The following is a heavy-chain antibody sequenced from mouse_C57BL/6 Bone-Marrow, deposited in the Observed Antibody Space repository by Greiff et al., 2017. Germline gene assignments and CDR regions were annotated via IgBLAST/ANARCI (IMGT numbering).Heavy chain of an antibody. CDR1: DFEVFPIAY. CDR2: ILPSIGRK. Sequence: VQLLQSGSELRSPGSSVKLSCKAFDFEVFPIAYMCWVRQKPGRGFEWIGGILPSIGRKSYGEKFEDKATLNADTLSNTAYMELNRLTSEDTAIYICARPNYYGSSYRDDWGKGTTLTVSS. V-gene: IGHV15-2*01. J-gene: IGHJ2*01. CDR3: ARPNYYGSSYRDD. D-gene: IGHD1-1*01.